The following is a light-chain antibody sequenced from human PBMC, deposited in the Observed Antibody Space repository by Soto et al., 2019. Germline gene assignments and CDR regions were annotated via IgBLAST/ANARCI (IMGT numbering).Light chain of an antibody. CDR2: GAS. CDR3: QQYGTSPRT. J-gene: IGKJ1*01. Sequence: ETVMTQSPATLPVSPGGRATLSCRASQSISDTLAWYQQKPGQAPRLLIYGASNRATGIPERFSGSGSGTDFTLTIGRLEPEDFAVYYCQQYGTSPRTFGQGTKVDI. CDR1: QSISDT. V-gene: IGKV3-20*01.